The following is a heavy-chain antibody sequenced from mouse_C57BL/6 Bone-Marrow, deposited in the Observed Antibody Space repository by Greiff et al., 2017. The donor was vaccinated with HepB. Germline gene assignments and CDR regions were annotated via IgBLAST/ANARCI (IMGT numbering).Heavy chain of an antibody. CDR2: ISNGGGST. CDR1: GFTFSDYY. Sequence: EVKLVESGGGLVQPGGSLKLSCAASGFTFSDYYMYWVRQTPEKRLEWVAYISNGGGSTYYPDTVKGRFTISRDNAKNTLYLQMSRLKSEDTAMYYCARRGDLGYDAFDYWGQGTTLTVSS. CDR3: ARRGDLGYDAFDY. D-gene: IGHD2-3*01. V-gene: IGHV5-12*01. J-gene: IGHJ2*01.